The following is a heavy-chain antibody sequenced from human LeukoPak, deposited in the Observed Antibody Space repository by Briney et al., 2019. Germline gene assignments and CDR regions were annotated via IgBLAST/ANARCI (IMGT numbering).Heavy chain of an antibody. D-gene: IGHD3-3*01. CDR1: GFTFKSYV. J-gene: IGHJ4*02. V-gene: IGHV3-23*01. Sequence: GGSLRLSCAASGFTFKSYVMSWVRQAPGQGLEWVSVISGSGGSTCYIDSVKGRFTISRDNSKNTLYLHMTSLRAEDTAVYYCAKDREVTIFGVVISNDYWGQGTLVTVSS. CDR3: AKDREVTIFGVVISNDY. CDR2: ISGSGGST.